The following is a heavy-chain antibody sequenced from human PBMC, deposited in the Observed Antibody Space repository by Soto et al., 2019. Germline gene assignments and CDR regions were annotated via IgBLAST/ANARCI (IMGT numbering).Heavy chain of an antibody. D-gene: IGHD2-2*01. J-gene: IGHJ6*02. CDR3: ARDPAAGGLDV. V-gene: IGHV3-7*01. CDR2: IKYDGSDQ. CDR1: GFTFRTYW. Sequence: GGSLRLSCAASGFTFRTYWMNWVRQAPGKGLEWVANIKYDGSDQFYVDSVKGRFTVSRDNAKNSLYLHMDSLRVEDTAVYYCARDPAAGGLDVWGRGTTVTVSS.